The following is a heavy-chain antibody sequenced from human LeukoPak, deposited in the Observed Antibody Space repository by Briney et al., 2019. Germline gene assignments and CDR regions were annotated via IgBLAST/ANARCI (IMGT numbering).Heavy chain of an antibody. J-gene: IGHJ4*02. V-gene: IGHV3-21*04. Sequence: GGSLRLSCAASGFTFSSYSMNWVRQAPGKGLEWVSSISSSSSYIYYADSVKGRFTISRDNSKNTLYLQMNSLRAEDTAVYYCAKDLYHYYGSGSYYIPRGFDYWGQGTLVTVSS. D-gene: IGHD3-10*01. CDR3: AKDLYHYYGSGSYYIPRGFDY. CDR2: ISSSSSYI. CDR1: GFTFSSYS.